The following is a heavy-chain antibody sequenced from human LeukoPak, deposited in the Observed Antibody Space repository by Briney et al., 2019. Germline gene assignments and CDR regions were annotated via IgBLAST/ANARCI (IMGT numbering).Heavy chain of an antibody. V-gene: IGHV1-18*01. CDR3: ARVSLEWLFGDWFDP. CDR2: SSAYNGNT. J-gene: IGHJ5*02. CDR1: GYTFTSYD. Sequence: ASVKVFCKASGYTFTSYDISWVRQAPGQGLEWMGWSSAYNGNTNYAQKLQGRVTMTTDTSTSTAYMELRSLRSDDTAVYYCARVSLEWLFGDWFDPRGQGTLVTVSS. D-gene: IGHD3-3*01.